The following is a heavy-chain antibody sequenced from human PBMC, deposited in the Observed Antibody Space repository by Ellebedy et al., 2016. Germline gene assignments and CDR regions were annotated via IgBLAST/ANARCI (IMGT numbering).Heavy chain of an antibody. J-gene: IGHJ4*02. CDR3: AREVEGVIDY. Sequence: GGSLRLXXAVSGFTFSSYWMTWVRQAPGKGLEWVANINQDGSEKYYVDSVKGQFTISRDNAKNSLYLQMNSLRAEDTAVYYCAREVEGVIDYWGQGTLVTVSS. CDR2: INQDGSEK. D-gene: IGHD3-10*01. V-gene: IGHV3-7*01. CDR1: GFTFSSYW.